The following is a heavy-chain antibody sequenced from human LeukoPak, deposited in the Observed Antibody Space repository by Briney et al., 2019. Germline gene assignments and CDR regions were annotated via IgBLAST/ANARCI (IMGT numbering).Heavy chain of an antibody. CDR3: AKDQRTSWYFDL. Sequence: GGSLRLSCAASGFIFSNYGIHWVRQAPGKGLEWVAFMSDDGSDKYYADSVRGRFTISRDNSKNTVHLHMGSPRVEDTAVYYCAKDQRTSWYFDLWGQGTLVTVSS. D-gene: IGHD2-2*01. CDR1: GFIFSNYG. J-gene: IGHJ4*02. V-gene: IGHV3-30*18. CDR2: MSDDGSDK.